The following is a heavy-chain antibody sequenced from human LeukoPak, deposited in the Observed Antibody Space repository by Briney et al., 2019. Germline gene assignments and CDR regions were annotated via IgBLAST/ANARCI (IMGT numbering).Heavy chain of an antibody. J-gene: IGHJ4*02. CDR2: IKQDGSKK. V-gene: IGHV3-7*04. CDR1: GFPFSSYW. Sequence: GGSLRLSCVASGFPFSSYWMTWVRQAPGKGLGWVANIKQDGSKKSYVDSVKGRFTTSRDNAKNSLYLQMNSLRAEDTAIYYCTRVGYIDEGIDYWGQGTLVTVSS. CDR3: TRVGYIDEGIDY. D-gene: IGHD5-24*01.